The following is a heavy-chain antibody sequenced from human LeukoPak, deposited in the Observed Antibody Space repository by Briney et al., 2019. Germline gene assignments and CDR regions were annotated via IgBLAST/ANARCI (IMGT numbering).Heavy chain of an antibody. CDR2: IIGSGGRT. CDR1: GFTFSSYA. Sequence: PGGSLRLSCAASGFTFSSYAMSWVRQAPGKGLGWVSAIIGSGGRTYYADSVKGQFTISTDNSKHTLYLQMNSLRAEDTSVYYCAKDFSRFYYDSSGDYWGQGTLVTVSS. D-gene: IGHD3-22*01. V-gene: IGHV3-23*01. J-gene: IGHJ4*02. CDR3: AKDFSRFYYDSSGDY.